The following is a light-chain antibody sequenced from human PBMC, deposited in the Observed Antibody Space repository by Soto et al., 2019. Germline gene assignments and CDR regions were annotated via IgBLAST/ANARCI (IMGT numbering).Light chain of an antibody. Sequence: AIRMTQSPSSFSASTGDRVTLSCRASQPIDTSLAWYQQKPGEAPKLLIFAASTLQTGVPSRFSGRGFGTEFTLTIDCLQAEEFATYYCQQYYTYPRTFAQGTKVDIK. V-gene: IGKV1-8*01. CDR3: QQYYTYPRT. J-gene: IGKJ2*01. CDR2: AAS. CDR1: QPIDTS.